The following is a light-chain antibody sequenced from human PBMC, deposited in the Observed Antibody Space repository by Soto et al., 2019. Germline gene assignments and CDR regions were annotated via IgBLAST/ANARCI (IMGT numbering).Light chain of an antibody. CDR2: GAV. J-gene: IGKJ1*01. Sequence: DIVLTQSPDILSLSPGERATLSCRASPSVSGRNVAWYQHRPGQSPRLLIYGAVHRATGISERFTGSGSGTDFTLTISRLEPDDSAVYYCLQFIHSPRTFGQGTKVEIK. CDR1: PSVSGRN. CDR3: LQFIHSPRT. V-gene: IGKV3-20*01.